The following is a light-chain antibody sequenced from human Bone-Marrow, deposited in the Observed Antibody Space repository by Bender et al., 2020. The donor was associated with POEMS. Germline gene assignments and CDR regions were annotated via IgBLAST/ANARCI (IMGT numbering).Light chain of an antibody. Sequence: QPALTQPASVSGSPGQSITVSCTGTSSDVGGYNFVSWYLHHPGKAPKLLIFDVSNRPSGVSNRFSGSKSANTASLTISGLQADEEAEYYCCSYAGRSTSVFGTGTKVTVL. V-gene: IGLV2-23*02. CDR1: SSDVGGYNF. CDR2: DVS. CDR3: CSYAGRSTSV. J-gene: IGLJ1*01.